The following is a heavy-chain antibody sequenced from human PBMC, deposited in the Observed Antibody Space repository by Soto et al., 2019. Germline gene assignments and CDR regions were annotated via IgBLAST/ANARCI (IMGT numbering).Heavy chain of an antibody. J-gene: IGHJ6*02. CDR1: GGTLSSYS. D-gene: IGHD3-22*01. V-gene: IGHV1-69*13. CDR3: ARGRAPWHYYDSSGYSSRSYYYYYGMDV. Sequence: GASVKVSFKASGGTLSSYSISWVRQGPGQGLEWVGGVIPIFGTANYAQKFQGRVTITADESTSTAYMELSSLRSEDTAVYYCARGRAPWHYYDSSGYSSRSYYYYYGMDVWGQGTTVTVSS. CDR2: VIPIFGTA.